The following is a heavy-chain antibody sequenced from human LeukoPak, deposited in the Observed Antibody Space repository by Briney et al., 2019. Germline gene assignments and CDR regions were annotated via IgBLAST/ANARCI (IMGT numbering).Heavy chain of an antibody. CDR3: ARGIPLLKWFDP. Sequence: SETLSLTCTVSGGSISSSSYYWGWIRQPPGKGLEWIGSIYYSGSTYYNPSLKSRVTISVDTSKNQFSLKLSSVTAADTAMYYCARGIPLLKWFDPWGLGTLVTVSS. V-gene: IGHV4-39*07. CDR2: IYYSGST. CDR1: GGSISSSSYY. D-gene: IGHD2-21*01. J-gene: IGHJ5*02.